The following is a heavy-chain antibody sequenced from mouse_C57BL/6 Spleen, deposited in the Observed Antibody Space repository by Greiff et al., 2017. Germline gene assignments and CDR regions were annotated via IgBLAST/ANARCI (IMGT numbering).Heavy chain of an antibody. V-gene: IGHV3-1*01. D-gene: IGHD2-4*01. J-gene: IGHJ2*01. Sequence: EVQRVESGPGMVKPSQSLSLTCTVTGYSITSGYDWHWIRHFPGNKLEWMGYISYSGSTNYNPSLKSRISITHDTSKNHFFLKLNSVTTEDTATYYCARGGFYYDYDYFDYWGQGTTLTVSS. CDR2: ISYSGST. CDR3: ARGGFYYDYDYFDY. CDR1: GYSITSGYD.